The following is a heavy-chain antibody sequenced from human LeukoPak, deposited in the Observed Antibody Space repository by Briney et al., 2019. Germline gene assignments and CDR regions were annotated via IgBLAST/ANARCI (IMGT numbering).Heavy chain of an antibody. J-gene: IGHJ6*03. CDR3: AREGQVFWSGYYPDYYYYYMDV. CDR1: GGSISSGSYY. V-gene: IGHV4-61*02. D-gene: IGHD3-3*01. Sequence: SETLSLTCTVSGGSISSGSYYWSWIRQPAGKGLEWIGRIYTSGSTNYNPSLKSRVTISVDTSKNQFSLKLSSVTAADTAVYYCAREGQVFWSGYYPDYYYYYMDVWGKGTTVTVSS. CDR2: IYTSGST.